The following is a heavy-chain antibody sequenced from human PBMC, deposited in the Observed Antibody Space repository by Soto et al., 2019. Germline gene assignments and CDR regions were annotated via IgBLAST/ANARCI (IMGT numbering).Heavy chain of an antibody. CDR1: GGSISSRSHY. V-gene: IGHV4-39*01. Sequence: PSETLSLTCTVSGGSISSRSHYWGWLRQPPGKGLEWLGSIYYSGSSYYSPSLKSRVTISVDTSKNQFSLKLSSVTAADTAVYYCARPLGAGWFGDSGPGYWGDGILVTVSS. CDR3: ARPLGAGWFGDSGPGY. J-gene: IGHJ4*01. CDR2: IYYSGSS. D-gene: IGHD3-10*01.